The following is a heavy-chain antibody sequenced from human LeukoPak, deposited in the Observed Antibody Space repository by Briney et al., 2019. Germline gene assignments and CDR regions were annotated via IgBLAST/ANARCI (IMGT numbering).Heavy chain of an antibody. D-gene: IGHD4-17*01. Sequence: ASVKVSCKASRYTFTNFGISWVRQAPGPGLEWMGWISPYNVNTNHAQKVQGRVTMTTDQSTSTVYMELRSLRSDDTAVYYCARLGGWAYRDYLQEAFDYWGQGTLVTVSS. CDR3: ARLGGWAYRDYLQEAFDY. J-gene: IGHJ4*02. CDR1: RYTFTNFG. CDR2: ISPYNVNT. V-gene: IGHV1-18*01.